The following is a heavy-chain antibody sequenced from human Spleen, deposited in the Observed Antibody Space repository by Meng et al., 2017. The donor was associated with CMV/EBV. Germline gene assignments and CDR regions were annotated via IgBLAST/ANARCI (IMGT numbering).Heavy chain of an antibody. V-gene: IGHV4-34*01. CDR1: GWSFSGYY. CDR3: ARAQQFNDFWSGYYSDY. J-gene: IGHJ4*02. Sequence: GWSFSGYYWTWIRQPPGKGLEWIGEINDSGSTNFNPFLKGRITISVDTSKNQFSLKLSSVSAADTAVYFCARAQQFNDFWSGYYSDYWGQGTLVTVSS. D-gene: IGHD3-3*01. CDR2: INDSGST.